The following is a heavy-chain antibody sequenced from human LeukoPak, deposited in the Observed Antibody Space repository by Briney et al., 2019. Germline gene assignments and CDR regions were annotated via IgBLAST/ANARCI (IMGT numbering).Heavy chain of an antibody. Sequence: PSETLSLTCTVSGVSIYTSRYYWGWIRQSPGKGLEWIGNMYYSGATYYNPSLRSRVTISVDTSKNQFSLKLSSVTAADTAVYYCARSYDSSGYYRNFDYWGQGTLVTVSS. CDR2: MYYSGAT. CDR3: ARSYDSSGYYRNFDY. V-gene: IGHV4-39*07. J-gene: IGHJ4*02. D-gene: IGHD3-22*01. CDR1: GVSIYTSRYY.